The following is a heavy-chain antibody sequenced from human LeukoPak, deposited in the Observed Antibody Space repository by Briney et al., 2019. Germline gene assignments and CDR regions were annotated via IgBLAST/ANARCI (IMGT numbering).Heavy chain of an antibody. D-gene: IGHD1-7*01. J-gene: IGHJ5*02. CDR3: ARGWNYGLNWFDP. CDR2: IYTSGST. Sequence: PSETLSLTCTVSGGSISSGSYYWSWIRQPAGKGLEWIGRIYTSGSTNYNPSLKSRVTISVDRSKNQFSLKLSSVTAADTAVYYCARGWNYGLNWFDPWGQGILVTVSS. CDR1: GGSISSGSYY. V-gene: IGHV4-61*02.